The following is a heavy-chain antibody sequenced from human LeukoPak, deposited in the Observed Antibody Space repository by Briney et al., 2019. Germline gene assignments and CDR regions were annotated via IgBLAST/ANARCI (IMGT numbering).Heavy chain of an antibody. J-gene: IGHJ5*02. D-gene: IGHD3-10*01. CDR1: GGSISSSSYY. V-gene: IGHV4-39*01. CDR3: ARGNVWKTIPMIRGVSRARWFDP. CDR2: IYYSGST. Sequence: SETLSLTCTVSGGSISSSSYYWGWIRQPPGKGLEWIGSIYYSGSTYYNPSLKSRVTISVDTSKNQFSLKLSSVTAADTAVYYCARGNVWKTIPMIRGVSRARWFDPWGQGTLVTDSS.